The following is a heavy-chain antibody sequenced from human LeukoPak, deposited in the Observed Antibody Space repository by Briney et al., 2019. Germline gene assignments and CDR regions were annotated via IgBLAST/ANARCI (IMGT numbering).Heavy chain of an antibody. CDR2: IRSKPYGGTM. V-gene: IGHV3-49*03. D-gene: IGHD1-26*01. Sequence: PGGSLRLSRTASGFTFGDYALSWFRQAPGKGLEWVGFIRSKPYGGTMEYAASVKGRFTISRDDSKSIAYLQMNSLKTEDTAMYYCTREWGGASDYWGQGILVTVSS. CDR3: TREWGGASDY. J-gene: IGHJ4*02. CDR1: GFTFGDYA.